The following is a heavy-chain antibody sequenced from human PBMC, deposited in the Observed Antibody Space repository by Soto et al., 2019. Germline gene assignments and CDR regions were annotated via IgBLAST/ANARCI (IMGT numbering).Heavy chain of an antibody. Sequence: RLSCAASGFTFSSYAMSWVRQAPGKGLEWVSAISGSGGSTYYADSVKGRFTISRDNSKNTLYLQMNSLRAEDTAVYYCAKQLELGYYYYYYMDVWGKGTTVTVSS. V-gene: IGHV3-23*01. J-gene: IGHJ6*03. D-gene: IGHD1-7*01. CDR3: AKQLELGYYYYYYMDV. CDR1: GFTFSSYA. CDR2: ISGSGGST.